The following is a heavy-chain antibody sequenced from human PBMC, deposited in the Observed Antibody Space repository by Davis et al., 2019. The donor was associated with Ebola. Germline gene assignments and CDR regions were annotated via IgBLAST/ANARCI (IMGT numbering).Heavy chain of an antibody. J-gene: IGHJ4*02. Sequence: SQTLSLTCAVYGGSFSGYYWSWIRQPPGKGLEWVGEINHSGRTNYNPSLKSRVTISVDTSKNQFSPKLSSVTAADTAVYYCARGRRGLYSSSFHYDYWGQGTLVTVSS. CDR1: GGSFSGYY. CDR3: ARGRRGLYSSSFHYDY. D-gene: IGHD6-13*01. V-gene: IGHV4-34*01. CDR2: INHSGRT.